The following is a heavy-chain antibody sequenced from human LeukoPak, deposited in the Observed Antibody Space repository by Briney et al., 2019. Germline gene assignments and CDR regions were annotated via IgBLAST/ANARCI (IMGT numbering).Heavy chain of an antibody. CDR3: AKAIHLSTYYYDSSGYSRGFDY. J-gene: IGHJ4*02. D-gene: IGHD3-22*01. CDR2: ISGSGGST. CDR1: GFTFSLYE. Sequence: PGGSLRLSCAASGFTFSLYEMYWVRQAPGKGLEWVSAISGSGGSTYYADSVKGRFTISRDNSKNTLYLQMNSLRAEDTAVYYCAKAIHLSTYYYDSSGYSRGFDYWGQGTLVTVSS. V-gene: IGHV3-23*01.